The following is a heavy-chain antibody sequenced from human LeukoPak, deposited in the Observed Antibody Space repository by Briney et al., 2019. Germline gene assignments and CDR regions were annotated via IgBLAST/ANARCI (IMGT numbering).Heavy chain of an antibody. CDR3: ATSGGDWFDH. CDR2: IYNSGCT. V-gene: IGHV4-39*06. J-gene: IGHJ5*02. Sequence: SETLSLTCTVSGDSISSSPYYWGWIRQPPGRGLEWIGNIYNSGCTYYNPSLNSRITILAATSKNQFPLKLNSVTAADTAFYYCATSGGDWFDHWGQGTLVTVSS. CDR1: GDSISSSPYY. D-gene: IGHD3-16*01.